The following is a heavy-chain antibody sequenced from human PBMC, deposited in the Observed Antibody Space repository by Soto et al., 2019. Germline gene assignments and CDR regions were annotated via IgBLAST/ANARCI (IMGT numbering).Heavy chain of an antibody. CDR3: ARVPIQLGSSGWYSYY. D-gene: IGHD6-19*01. V-gene: IGHV1-18*01. CDR2: ISAYNGNT. Sequence: ASVKVSCKASGYTFTSYGISWVRQAPGQGLEWMGWISAYNGNTNYAQKLQGRVTMTTDTSTSKAYMELRSLRSDDTAVYYCARVPIQLGSSGWYSYYWGQGTLVTVSS. CDR1: GYTFTSYG. J-gene: IGHJ4*02.